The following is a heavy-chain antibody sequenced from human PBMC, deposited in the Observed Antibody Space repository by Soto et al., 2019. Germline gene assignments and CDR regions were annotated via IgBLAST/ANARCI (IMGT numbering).Heavy chain of an antibody. D-gene: IGHD1-1*01. V-gene: IGHV4-59*01. Sequence: PSETLSLTCTVSCGSXNSYYWSRIRQPPGKKLEWIGYILYSGSTNYNPSLKSRVTISVDTSKNQFSLKLSSVTAADTAVYYCARSRGNPSGVEFDSWGQGTLVTVSS. J-gene: IGHJ4*02. CDR2: ILYSGST. CDR1: CGSXNSYY. CDR3: ARSRGNPSGVEFDS.